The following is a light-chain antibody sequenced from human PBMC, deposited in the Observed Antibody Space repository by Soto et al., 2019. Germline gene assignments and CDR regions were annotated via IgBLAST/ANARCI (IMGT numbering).Light chain of an antibody. CDR3: QHYVSPPIT. CDR2: DAS. CDR1: QSVSSY. Sequence: EIVLTQSPATLSLSPGERATLSCRASQSVSSYLAWYQQKPGQAPSLLIYDASNRATGIPARFSGSGSGTDFTLTVSRLEPEDFAVYYCQHYVSPPITFGQGTRLEI. J-gene: IGKJ5*01. V-gene: IGKV3-11*01.